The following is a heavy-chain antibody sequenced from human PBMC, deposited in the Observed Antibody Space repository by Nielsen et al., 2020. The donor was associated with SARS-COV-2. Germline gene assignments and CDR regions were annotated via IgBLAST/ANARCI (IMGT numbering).Heavy chain of an antibody. V-gene: IGHV1-2*02. J-gene: IGHJ5*02. D-gene: IGHD6-19*01. CDR2: INPNSGGT. Sequence: ASVKVSCKASGYTFTGYYMHWVRQAPGQGLEWMGWINPNSGGTNYAQKFQGRVTMTRDTSISTAYMELSRLRSDDTAVYYCARDREIAVASPKTGFDPWGQGTLVTVSS. CDR3: ARDREIAVASPKTGFDP. CDR1: GYTFTGYY.